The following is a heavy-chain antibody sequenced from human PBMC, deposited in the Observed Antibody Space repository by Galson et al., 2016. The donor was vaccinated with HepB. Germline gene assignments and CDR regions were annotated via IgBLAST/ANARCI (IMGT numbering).Heavy chain of an antibody. CDR2: INPHSGST. CDR3: ARAVGGNFRMDP. CDR1: GYTFTSHY. V-gene: IGHV1-46*01. J-gene: IGHJ5*02. Sequence: SVKVSCKASGYTFTSHYIHWVRQAPGQGLEWMGMINPHSGSTTYAEKFEGRVTMTRDTSTSTVHLELSSLRSDDTAEYYCARAVGGNFRMDPWGQGTLVTVSS. D-gene: IGHD4-23*01.